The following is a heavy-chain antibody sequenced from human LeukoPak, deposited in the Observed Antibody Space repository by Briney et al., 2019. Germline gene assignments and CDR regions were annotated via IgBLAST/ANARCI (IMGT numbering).Heavy chain of an antibody. D-gene: IGHD5-18*01. CDR1: GSAFTFGDYW. Sequence: PGGSLRLSCAASGSAFTFGDYWMNWVRQAQGKGLEWVANIKPDGSDKSYADSVKGRFSIYRDDSKNTLYLQMNNVRPDDTALYYCAFSPLGFNYGYAYWGQGTLVAVSS. V-gene: IGHV3-7*03. CDR2: IKPDGSDK. CDR3: AFSPLGFNYGYAY. J-gene: IGHJ4*02.